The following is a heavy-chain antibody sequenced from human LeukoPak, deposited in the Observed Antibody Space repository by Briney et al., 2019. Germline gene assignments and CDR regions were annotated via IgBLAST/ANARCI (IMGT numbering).Heavy chain of an antibody. J-gene: IGHJ4*02. CDR3: ACTAYYDTPRVNDY. Sequence: KPSETLSLTCTVSGGSISSSSYYWSWIRQPPGEGLQWIGEINRSGRTNYNPSLASRVTISADTSNNQFSLKLTSVTAADTAVYYCACTAYYDTPRVNDYWGQGTLVTVSS. V-gene: IGHV4-39*07. CDR1: GGSISSSSYY. D-gene: IGHD3-16*01. CDR2: INRSGRT.